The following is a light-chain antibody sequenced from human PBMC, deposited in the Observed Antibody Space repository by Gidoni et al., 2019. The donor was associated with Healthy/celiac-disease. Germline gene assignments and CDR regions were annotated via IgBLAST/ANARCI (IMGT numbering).Light chain of an antibody. V-gene: IGKV3-15*01. CDR2: GAS. Sequence: EIVMTSLPATLSVSPGERATLSCRASQSVSSNLAWYQQKPGQAPRLLIYGASTRATGIPARFSGSGSGTEFTLTISSLQSEDFAVYYCQQYNSWPLTFGGGTKVEIK. J-gene: IGKJ4*01. CDR3: QQYNSWPLT. CDR1: QSVSSN.